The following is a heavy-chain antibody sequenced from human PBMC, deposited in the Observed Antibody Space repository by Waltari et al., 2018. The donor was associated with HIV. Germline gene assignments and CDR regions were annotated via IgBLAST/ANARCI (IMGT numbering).Heavy chain of an antibody. CDR1: GFTFSNYF. Sequence: EVQLLESGGKLVPPGGSLRLSCEVTGFTFSNYFMSWVGQAPGEWLEWGAGINPGGDAAFYVYSLIVRATVSRDNAKNTMFFEVTNLKVEDTATYYCARAFGVVSGAPKFFDYWGRGTLVSVSS. CDR3: ARAFGVVSGAPKFFDY. CDR2: INPGGDAA. D-gene: IGHD3-3*01. J-gene: IGHJ4*01. V-gene: IGHV3-7*03.